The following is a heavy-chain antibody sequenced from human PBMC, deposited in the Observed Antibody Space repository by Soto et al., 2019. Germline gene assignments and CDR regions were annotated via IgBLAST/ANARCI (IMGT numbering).Heavy chain of an antibody. V-gene: IGHV1-18*01. CDR2: VSAYNGNT. CDR1: GDTFTNYD. CDR3: ARARRGRGSFDY. Sequence: QVQLVQSGAEVKKPGASVKVSCKASGDTFTNYDFSWVRQAPGQGLEWMGWVSAYNGNTNYAQKLQDRFTMTTDTTKSTVYMDLRSLTSDDTAVYYCARARRGRGSFDYWGQGTLVTVSS. D-gene: IGHD3-10*01. J-gene: IGHJ4*02.